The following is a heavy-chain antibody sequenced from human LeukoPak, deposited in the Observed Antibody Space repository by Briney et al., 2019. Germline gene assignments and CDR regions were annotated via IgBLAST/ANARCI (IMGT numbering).Heavy chain of an antibody. CDR1: GFTFDDYA. V-gene: IGHV3-9*01. Sequence: PGGSLRLSCAASGFTFDDYAMHWVRQAPGKGLEWVSGISWNSGSIGYADSVRGRFTISRDNAKSSLYLQMNSLRAEDTALYYCAKDTFSGYYGMDVWGQGTTVTVSS. J-gene: IGHJ6*02. CDR2: ISWNSGSI. D-gene: IGHD3-10*01. CDR3: AKDTFSGYYGMDV.